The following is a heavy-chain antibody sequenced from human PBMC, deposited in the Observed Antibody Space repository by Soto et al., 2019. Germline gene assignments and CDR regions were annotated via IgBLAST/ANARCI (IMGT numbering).Heavy chain of an antibody. V-gene: IGHV3-30-3*01. D-gene: IGHD3-16*01. Sequence: QVQLVESGGGVVQPGRSLRLSCAASGFSFSNYVLHWVRQAPGKGLEWVAVMSSGGGNKFYTDSVKGRFTISRDNSKNTPYLQMNSVRTEGTAVYFCARGGEGPFFDNCGEGTLVSVSS. CDR3: ARGGEGPFFDN. J-gene: IGHJ4*02. CDR1: GFSFSNYV. CDR2: MSSGGGNK.